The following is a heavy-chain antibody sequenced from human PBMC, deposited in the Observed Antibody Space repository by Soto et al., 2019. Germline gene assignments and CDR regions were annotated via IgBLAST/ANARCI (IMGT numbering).Heavy chain of an antibody. CDR1: GFTFSDYY. CDR3: ARDRDIVVVPAVSFDY. V-gene: IGHV3-11*01. D-gene: IGHD2-2*01. J-gene: IGHJ4*02. CDR2: ISSSGSTI. Sequence: PGGSLRLSCAASGFTFSDYYMSWIRQAPGKGLEWVPYISSSGSTIYYADSVKGRFTISRDNAKNSLYLQMNSLRAEDTAVYYCARDRDIVVVPAVSFDYWGQGTLVTVSS.